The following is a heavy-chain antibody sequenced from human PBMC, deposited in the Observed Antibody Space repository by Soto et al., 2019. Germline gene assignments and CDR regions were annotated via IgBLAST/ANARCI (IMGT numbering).Heavy chain of an antibody. Sequence: SETLSLTCTVSGGSISSYYWSWIRQPPGKGLEWIGYIYYSGSTNYNPSLKSRVTISVDTSKNQFSLKLSSVTAADTAVYYCGRYNRGWFGESLHFDYWGQGTLVTVPQ. J-gene: IGHJ4*02. CDR3: GRYNRGWFGESLHFDY. V-gene: IGHV4-59*01. D-gene: IGHD3-10*01. CDR1: GGSISSYY. CDR2: IYYSGST.